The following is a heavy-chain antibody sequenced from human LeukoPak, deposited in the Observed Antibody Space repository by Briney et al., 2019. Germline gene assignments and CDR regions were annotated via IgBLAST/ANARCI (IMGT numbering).Heavy chain of an antibody. D-gene: IGHD3-10*01. CDR3: ARVAGHYFDY. CDR2: ITGTSGDI. J-gene: IGHJ4*02. CDR1: GFTFRAYS. Sequence: KAGGSLRLSCAASGFTFRAYSLSWVRQAPGKGLEWVSFITGTSGDILYADSVKSRFTVSRDNAKNTLYLQMDSLTAEDTAVYFCARVAGHYFDYWGQGSLVTVSS. V-gene: IGHV3-21*05.